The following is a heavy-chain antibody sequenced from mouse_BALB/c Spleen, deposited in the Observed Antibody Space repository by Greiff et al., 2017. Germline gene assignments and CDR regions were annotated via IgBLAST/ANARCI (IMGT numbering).Heavy chain of an antibody. CDR3: ARGGLPHAMDY. D-gene: IGHD2-2*01. CDR2: ISYSGST. CDR1: GYSITSDYA. V-gene: IGHV3-2*02. J-gene: IGHJ4*01. Sequence: DVQLQESGPGLVKPSQSLSLTCTVTGYSITSDYAWNWIRQFPGNKLEWMGYISYSGSTSYNPSLKSRISITRDTSKNQFFLQLNSVTTEDTATYYCARGGLPHAMDYWGQGTSVTVSS.